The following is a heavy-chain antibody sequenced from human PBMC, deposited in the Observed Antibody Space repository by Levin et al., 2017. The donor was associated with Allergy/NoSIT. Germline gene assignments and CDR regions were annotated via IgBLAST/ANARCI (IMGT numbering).Heavy chain of an antibody. CDR2: IYYSGST. D-gene: IGHD2-15*01. CDR3: ARPIVLGAAATLAGYYGMDV. CDR1: GGSISSSSYY. J-gene: IGHJ6*02. Sequence: PSETLSLTCTVSGGSISSSSYYWGWIRQPPGKGLEWIGSIYYSGSTYYNPSLKSRVTISVDTSKNQFSLKLSSVTAADTAVYYCARPIVLGAAATLAGYYGMDVWGQGTTVTVSS. V-gene: IGHV4-39*01.